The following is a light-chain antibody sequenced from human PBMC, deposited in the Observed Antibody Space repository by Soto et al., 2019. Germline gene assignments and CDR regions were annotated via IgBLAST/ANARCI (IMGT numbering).Light chain of an antibody. CDR3: CSYAGSSSYV. V-gene: IGLV2-11*01. CDR1: SSDIGGYIY. CDR2: TVT. J-gene: IGLJ1*01. Sequence: QSALTQPRSVSGSPGQSVTISCTGTSSDIGGYIYVSWYQQHPGKAPKLMIYTVTKRPSGVPDRFSGSKSDNTASLTISGLQADDEADYYCCSYAGSSSYVFGTGTKVTVL.